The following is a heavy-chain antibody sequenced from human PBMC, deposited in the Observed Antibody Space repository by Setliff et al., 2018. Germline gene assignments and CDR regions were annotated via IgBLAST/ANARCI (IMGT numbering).Heavy chain of an antibody. V-gene: IGHV3-7*01. J-gene: IGHJ4*02. Sequence: ETLSLTCAVYGGSFSDYYMSWIRQAPGKGLEWVANIKQDGNQKYYVDSVKGRFTISRDNAKNSLYLQMNSLRAEDTAVYYCARNIPWTQPIDYWGQGTLVTVSS. CDR3: ARNIPWTQPIDY. CDR2: IKQDGNQK. CDR1: GGSFSDYY. D-gene: IGHD2-21*01.